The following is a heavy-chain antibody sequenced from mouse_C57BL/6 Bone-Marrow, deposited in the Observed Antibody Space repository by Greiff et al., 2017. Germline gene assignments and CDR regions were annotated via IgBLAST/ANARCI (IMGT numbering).Heavy chain of an antibody. CDR3: ARPGFAY. Sequence: VQLQQSGPELVKPGASVKISCKASGYAFSNYWMNWVKQRPGKGLEWIGQIYPGDGDTNYNGEFKGKATLTADQSSSTAYMQLSSLTSEDSAVYSCARPGFAYWGQGTLVTVSA. CDR1: GYAFSNYW. CDR2: IYPGDGDT. V-gene: IGHV1-80*01. J-gene: IGHJ3*01.